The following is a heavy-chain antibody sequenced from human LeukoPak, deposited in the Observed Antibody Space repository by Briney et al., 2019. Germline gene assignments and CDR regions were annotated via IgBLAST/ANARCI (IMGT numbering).Heavy chain of an antibody. CDR2: IYHSGST. V-gene: IGHV4-30-2*01. CDR3: ARVRTGYSSYWYFDL. Sequence: SETLSLTCAVSGGSISSGGYSWSWIRQPPGKGLEWIGYIYHSGSTYYNPSLKSRVIISVDRSKNQFSLKLSSVTAADTAVYYCARVRTGYSSYWYFDLWGRGTLVTVSS. J-gene: IGHJ2*01. CDR1: GGSISSGGYS. D-gene: IGHD4-11*01.